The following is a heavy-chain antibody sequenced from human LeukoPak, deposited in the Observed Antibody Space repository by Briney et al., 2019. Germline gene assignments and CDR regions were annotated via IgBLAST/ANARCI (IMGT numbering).Heavy chain of an antibody. CDR1: GFTFSSYS. Sequence: GGSLRPSCAASGFTFSSYSMNWVRQAPGKGLEWVSYISSSSSTIYYADSVKGRFTISRDNAKNSLYLQMNSLRAEDTAVYYCARDGCDDCYSSAFDIWGQGTMVTVSS. V-gene: IGHV3-48*01. CDR3: ARDGCDDCYSSAFDI. CDR2: ISSSSSTI. D-gene: IGHD2-21*02. J-gene: IGHJ3*02.